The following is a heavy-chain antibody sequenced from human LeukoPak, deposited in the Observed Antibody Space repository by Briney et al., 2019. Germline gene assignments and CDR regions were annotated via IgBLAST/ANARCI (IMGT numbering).Heavy chain of an antibody. CDR2: INHSGST. D-gene: IGHD3-22*01. Sequence: SETLSLTCAVYGGSFSGYYLSWLRQPPGKGLEWIGEINHSGSTNYNPSLKSRVTISVDTSKNQFSLKLSSVTAADTAVYYCARGRGVTMNHYYMDVWRTGTTVTVSS. V-gene: IGHV4-34*01. CDR3: ARGRGVTMNHYYMDV. J-gene: IGHJ6*03. CDR1: GGSFSGYY.